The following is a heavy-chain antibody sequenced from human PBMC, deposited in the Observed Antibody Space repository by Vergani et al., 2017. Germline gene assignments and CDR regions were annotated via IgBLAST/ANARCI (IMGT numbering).Heavy chain of an antibody. D-gene: IGHD3-3*01. Sequence: EVQLVESGGGLVQPGGSLRLSCAASGFTFSSYWMHWVRQAPGKGLVWVSRINSDGSSTSYADSVKGLFTISRDNAKNTLYLQMNSLRAEDTAVYYCARDSTANYDFCSCYSYYWGQGTLVTVSS. CDR3: ARDSTANYDFCSCYSYY. CDR1: GFTFSSYW. V-gene: IGHV3-74*01. J-gene: IGHJ4*02. CDR2: INSDGSST.